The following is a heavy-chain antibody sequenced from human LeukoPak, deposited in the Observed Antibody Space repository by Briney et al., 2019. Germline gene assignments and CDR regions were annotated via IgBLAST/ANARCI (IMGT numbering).Heavy chain of an antibody. CDR3: AKDMHAMVRGVLSY. CDR1: GFTFDDYA. J-gene: IGHJ4*02. V-gene: IGHV3-9*01. CDR2: ISWNSGSI. D-gene: IGHD3-10*01. Sequence: GGSLRLSCAASGFTFDDYAMHWVRQAPGKGLEWVSGISWNSGSIGYADSVKGRFTISRDNAKNSLYLQMNSLRAEDTALYYCAKDMHAMVRGVLSYWGQGTLVTVSS.